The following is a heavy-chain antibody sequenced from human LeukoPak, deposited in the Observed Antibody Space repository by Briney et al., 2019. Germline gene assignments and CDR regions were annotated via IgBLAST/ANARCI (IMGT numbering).Heavy chain of an antibody. J-gene: IGHJ2*01. CDR2: VNGYDNFI. CDR1: GFTSSSYA. CDR3: ARDPGISLATVGGPHWYFDI. V-gene: IGHV3-21*01. Sequence: GGSLRLSCAASGFTSSSYAMSWVRQAPGKGLEWVSSVNGYDNFINYADSVTGRFTVSRDNAKNSLFLQMSSLRADDTAVYYCARDPGISLATVGGPHWYFDIWGRGTLVTVSS. D-gene: IGHD6-13*01.